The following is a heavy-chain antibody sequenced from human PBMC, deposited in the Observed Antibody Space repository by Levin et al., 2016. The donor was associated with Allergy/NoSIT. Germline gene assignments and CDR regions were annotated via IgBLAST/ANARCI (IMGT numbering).Heavy chain of an antibody. CDR2: INHSGST. CDR3: ARRGLRIKMLRGAKGHFWFDP. V-gene: IGHV4-34*01. CDR1: GGSFSGYY. Sequence: SEILSLTCAVYGGSFSGYYWSWIRQPPGKGLEWIAEINHSGSTNYNPSLKSRVTISVDTSKNQFSLNLSSVTATDTAVYYCARRGLRIKMLRGAKGHFWFDPWGQGTLVIVSS. D-gene: IGHD3-10*01. J-gene: IGHJ5*02.